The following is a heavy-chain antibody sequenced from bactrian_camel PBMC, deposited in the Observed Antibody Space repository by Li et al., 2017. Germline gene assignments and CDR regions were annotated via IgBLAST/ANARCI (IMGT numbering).Heavy chain of an antibody. CDR2: IHRDGST. V-gene: IGHV3S55*01. J-gene: IGHJ6*01. CDR3: AAESSPTTIWEGGKSFPLLLEAEFGF. D-gene: IGHD3*01. Sequence: HVQLVESGGGSVKAGGSLTLSCAYSGFTDDDHDLAWYRQTPGNECELVSDIHRDGSTLYSDSVKGRFTISTDNSKKTLYLQMNSVKVEDTAMYYCAAESSPTTIWEGGKSFPLLLEAEFGFWGQGTQVTVS. CDR1: GFTDDDHD.